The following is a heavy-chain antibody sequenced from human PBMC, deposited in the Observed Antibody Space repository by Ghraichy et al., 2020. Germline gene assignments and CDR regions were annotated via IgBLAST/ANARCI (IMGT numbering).Heavy chain of an antibody. Sequence: GGSLRLSCVGSGFTVSTSYMSWVRQAPGKGLEWVSVIYSGGSAYYADFVEGRFTISRDNSKNTLYLQMNNLRAEDTAVYYCASRGAYYYDSSGPEGYWGQGTLVTV. CDR2: IYSGGSA. D-gene: IGHD3-22*01. J-gene: IGHJ4*02. CDR3: ASRGAYYYDSSGPEGY. CDR1: GFTVSTSY. V-gene: IGHV3-66*01.